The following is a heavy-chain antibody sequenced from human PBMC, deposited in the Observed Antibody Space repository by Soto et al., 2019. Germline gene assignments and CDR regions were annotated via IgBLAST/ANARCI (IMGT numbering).Heavy chain of an antibody. Sequence: EVQLLESGGGLVQPGGSLRLSCAASGFTFSSYAMSWVRQAPGKGLEWVSALSGSGGSTYYADSVKGRFTISRDNSKNTLYLQMNSLRAEDTAVYYCAKDSDSSSWYPYYYYYYGMDVWGQGTTVTVSS. D-gene: IGHD6-13*01. CDR1: GFTFSSYA. CDR3: AKDSDSSSWYPYYYYYYGMDV. V-gene: IGHV3-23*01. J-gene: IGHJ6*02. CDR2: LSGSGGST.